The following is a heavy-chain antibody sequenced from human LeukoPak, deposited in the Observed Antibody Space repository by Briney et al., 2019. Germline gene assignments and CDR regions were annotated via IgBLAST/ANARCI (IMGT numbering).Heavy chain of an antibody. Sequence: GGSLRLSCAASGFTFSNYVMTWVRQAPGKGLEWVSGISWNFSPLGYADSVRGRFTVSRDNAKNSLYLQINSLTSEDTAVYYCAKGGNTANFDYWGQGTLVTVSS. CDR3: AKGGNTANFDY. CDR1: GFTFSNYV. CDR2: ISWNFSPL. V-gene: IGHV3-9*01. J-gene: IGHJ4*02. D-gene: IGHD5-18*01.